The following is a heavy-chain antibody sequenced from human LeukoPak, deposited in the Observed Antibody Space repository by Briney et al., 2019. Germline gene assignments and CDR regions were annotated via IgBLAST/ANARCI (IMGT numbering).Heavy chain of an antibody. V-gene: IGHV1-69*13. D-gene: IGHD6-19*01. J-gene: IGHJ4*02. CDR2: ITPIFGTA. Sequence: SVKVSCKASGGTFSSYAISWVRQAPGQGLEWMGGITPIFGTANYAQKFQGRVTITADESTSTAYMELSSLRSEDTAVYYCARRHSSGWQNYFDYWGQGTLVTVSS. CDR1: GGTFSSYA. CDR3: ARRHSSGWQNYFDY.